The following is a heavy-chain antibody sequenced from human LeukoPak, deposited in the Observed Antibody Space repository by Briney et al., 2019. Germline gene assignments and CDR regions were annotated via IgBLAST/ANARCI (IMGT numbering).Heavy chain of an antibody. CDR3: AKRLTPSGSAPFDN. D-gene: IGHD3-10*01. J-gene: IGHJ4*02. Sequence: GGSLRLSCAASGFTLSNQAMSWVRQAPGKGLEWVSTIGSGGTTFYPDSVKGRFTISRDNSKNTLYLQMNSLRAEDTALYYCAKRLTPSGSAPFDNWDQGTLVTVSS. CDR1: GFTLSNQA. CDR2: IGSGGTT. V-gene: IGHV3-23*01.